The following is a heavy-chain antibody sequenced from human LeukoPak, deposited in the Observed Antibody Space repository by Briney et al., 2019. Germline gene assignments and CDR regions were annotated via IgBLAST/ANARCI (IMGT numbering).Heavy chain of an antibody. J-gene: IGHJ4*02. D-gene: IGHD5-18*01. CDR3: ARDVYSCGHWGLDY. Sequence: ASVKVSCKASGYTFTSYGISRVRQAPGQGLEWTGWISAYNGNTNYAQKLQGRVTMTTDTSTSTAYMELRSLRSDDTAVYYCARDVYSCGHWGLDYWGQGTLVTVSS. CDR1: GYTFTSYG. CDR2: ISAYNGNT. V-gene: IGHV1-18*01.